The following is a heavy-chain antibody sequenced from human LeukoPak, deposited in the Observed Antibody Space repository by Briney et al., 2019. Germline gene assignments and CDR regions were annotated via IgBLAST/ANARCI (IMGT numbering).Heavy chain of an antibody. CDR3: ARATMRYGSGSYYIWFDY. J-gene: IGHJ4*02. Sequence: SETLSLTCAVYGGSFSGYYWSWIRQPPGKGLEWIGEVNHSGSTNYNASLKSRVTISVDTSKNQFSLKLSSVTAADTAVYYCARATMRYGSGSYYIWFDYWGQGTLVTVSS. CDR2: VNHSGST. V-gene: IGHV4-34*01. D-gene: IGHD3-10*01. CDR1: GGSFSGYY.